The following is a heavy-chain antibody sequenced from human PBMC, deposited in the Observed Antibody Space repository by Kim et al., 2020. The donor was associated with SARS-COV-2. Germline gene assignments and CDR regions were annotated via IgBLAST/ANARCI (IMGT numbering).Heavy chain of an antibody. Sequence: GGSLRLSCAASGFTFSSYGMHWVRQAPGKGLEWVAVISYDGSNKYYADSVKGRFTISRDNSKNTLYLQMNSLRAEDTAVYYCAKDQDDYEIDYWGQGTLVTVSS. CDR1: GFTFSSYG. CDR3: AKDQDDYEIDY. CDR2: ISYDGSNK. J-gene: IGHJ4*02. V-gene: IGHV3-30*18. D-gene: IGHD3-16*01.